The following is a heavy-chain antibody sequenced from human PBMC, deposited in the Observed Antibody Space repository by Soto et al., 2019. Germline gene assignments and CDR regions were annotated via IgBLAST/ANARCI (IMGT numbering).Heavy chain of an antibody. J-gene: IGHJ4*02. CDR3: ERVGYSSTN. CDR2: INAGNGNT. V-gene: IGHV1-3*01. D-gene: IGHD6-13*01. CDR1: GYTFTDYA. Sequence: QVQLVQSGAEVKKPGASVKVSCKASGYTFTDYAIHWLRQAPGQRLEWMGWINAGNGNTKYSQKFQDRVSITRDTSASTAYMELSSLTSEDTAVYYCERVGYSSTNCGQGTLVT.